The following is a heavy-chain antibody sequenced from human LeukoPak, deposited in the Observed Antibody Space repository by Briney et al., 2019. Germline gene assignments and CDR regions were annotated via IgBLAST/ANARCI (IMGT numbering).Heavy chain of an antibody. CDR1: GGSFGSHY. V-gene: IGHV4-34*01. CDR3: ARGLRQGSAWSWGPKEKSYQYMDV. D-gene: IGHD6-19*01. CDR2: INPRGGT. J-gene: IGHJ6*04. Sequence: SETLSLTCGVSGGSFGSHYWTWIRQPPGKGLEWICEINPRGGTTYNPSLESRVTVSADTYRNQLSLSLNSVTAAESAVYFCARGLRQGSAWSWGPKEKSYQYMDVWGTGTTVIVSS.